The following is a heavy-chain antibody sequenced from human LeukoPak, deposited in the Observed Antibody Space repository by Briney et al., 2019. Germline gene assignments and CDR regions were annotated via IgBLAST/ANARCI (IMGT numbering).Heavy chain of an antibody. CDR1: GGSISSYY. Sequence: SETLSLTCTVSGGSISSYYWSWIRQPPGKGLEWIGYIYYSGSTNYNPSLKNRVTISVDTSKNQFSLKLSSVTAADTAVYYCARVRRNSSGYFDFDYWGQGTLVTVSS. J-gene: IGHJ4*02. V-gene: IGHV4-59*01. D-gene: IGHD3-22*01. CDR2: IYYSGST. CDR3: ARVRRNSSGYFDFDY.